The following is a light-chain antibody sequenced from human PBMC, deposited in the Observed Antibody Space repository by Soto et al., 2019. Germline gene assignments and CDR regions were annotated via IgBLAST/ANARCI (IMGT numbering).Light chain of an antibody. CDR2: LGS. J-gene: IGKJ2*01. CDR1: QSLLHSNGYNY. CDR3: MQALQKGT. V-gene: IGKV2-28*01. Sequence: DLVMTQSPLSLPVTPGEPASISCRSSQSLLHSNGYNYLDWYLQKPGQSPQLLIYLGSNRASGVPDRFSGSGSGTDFTLKINRVEAEDVGVYYCMQALQKGTFGQGTKLEIK.